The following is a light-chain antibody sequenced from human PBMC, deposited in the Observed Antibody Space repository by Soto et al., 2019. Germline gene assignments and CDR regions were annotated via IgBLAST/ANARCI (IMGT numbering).Light chain of an antibody. CDR2: GAS. CDR1: QSVSGN. Sequence: EIVMTQSPATLSVSPGERATLSCRASQSVSGNLSWYQQKPGQAPRLLIYGASTRATGIPARFSGSGSGTEFTLTISSLQSEDFAVYYCQQYNNWPGTFGQGTKVEIK. V-gene: IGKV3-15*01. J-gene: IGKJ1*01. CDR3: QQYNNWPGT.